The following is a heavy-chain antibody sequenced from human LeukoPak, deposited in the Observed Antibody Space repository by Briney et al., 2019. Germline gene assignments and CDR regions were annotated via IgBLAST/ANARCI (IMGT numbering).Heavy chain of an antibody. J-gene: IGHJ4*02. D-gene: IGHD3-22*01. V-gene: IGHV3-21*01. CDR1: GFTFSSYS. CDR3: AKADSSGYYSYFDY. Sequence: PGGSLRLSCAASGFTFSSYSMNWVRQAPGKGLEWVSSISSSSSYIYYADSVKGRFTISRDNAKNSLYLQMNSLRVEDTAVYYCAKADSSGYYSYFDYWGQGTLVTVSS. CDR2: ISSSSSYI.